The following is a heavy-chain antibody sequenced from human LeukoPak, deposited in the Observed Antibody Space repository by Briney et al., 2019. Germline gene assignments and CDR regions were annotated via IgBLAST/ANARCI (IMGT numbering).Heavy chain of an antibody. CDR1: GGSFSGYY. CDR2: IKHSGST. CDR3: ARTFRESYYDFWSGYSTLDY. J-gene: IGHJ4*02. Sequence: KPSETLSLTCAVYGGSFSGYYWSWIRQPPGKGLEWIGEIKHSGSTNYNPSLKCRVTISVDTSKNQFSLKLSSVTAADTAVYYCARTFRESYYDFWSGYSTLDYWGQGTLVTVSS. D-gene: IGHD3-3*01. V-gene: IGHV4-34*01.